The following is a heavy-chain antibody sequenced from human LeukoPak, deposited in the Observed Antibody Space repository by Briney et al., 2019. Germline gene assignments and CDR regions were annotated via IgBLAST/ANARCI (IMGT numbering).Heavy chain of an antibody. D-gene: IGHD2-15*01. J-gene: IGHJ4*02. V-gene: IGHV4-31*03. CDR3: ARVFVGYCSGGSCYNFDY. CDR1: GGSISSGGSR. Sequence: SQTLSLTCTVSGGSISSGGSRWSWIRQHPGKGLEWIGYIYYSGSTNYNPSLKSRVTISVDTSKNQFSLKLSSVTAADTAVYYCARVFVGYCSGGSCYNFDYWGQGTLVTVSS. CDR2: IYYSGST.